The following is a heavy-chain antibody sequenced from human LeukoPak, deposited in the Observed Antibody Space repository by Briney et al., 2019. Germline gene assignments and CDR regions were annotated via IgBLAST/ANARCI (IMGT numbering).Heavy chain of an antibody. J-gene: IGHJ4*02. V-gene: IGHV1-2*04. Sequence: ASVKVSCKASGYTFTGYYMHWLRQAPGQGLEWMGWINPNSGGTNYAQKFQGWVTMTRDTSISTAYMELSRLRSDDTAVYYCARDSGLDGDSSGYIDYWGQGTLVTVSS. D-gene: IGHD3-22*01. CDR1: GYTFTGYY. CDR3: ARDSGLDGDSSGYIDY. CDR2: INPNSGGT.